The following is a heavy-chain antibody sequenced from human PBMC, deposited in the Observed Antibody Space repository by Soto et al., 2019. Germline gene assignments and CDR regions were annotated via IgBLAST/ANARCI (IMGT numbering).Heavy chain of an antibody. D-gene: IGHD2-2*01. CDR2: INPSGGST. CDR3: AREIVLVPAATNGGMDV. J-gene: IGHJ6*02. Sequence: ASVKVSCKASGYTFTSYYMHWVRQAPGQGLEWMGIINPSGGSTSYAQKFQGRVTMTRDTSTSTVYMELSSLRSEDTAVYYCAREIVLVPAATNGGMDVWGQGTTVTVSS. V-gene: IGHV1-46*01. CDR1: GYTFTSYY.